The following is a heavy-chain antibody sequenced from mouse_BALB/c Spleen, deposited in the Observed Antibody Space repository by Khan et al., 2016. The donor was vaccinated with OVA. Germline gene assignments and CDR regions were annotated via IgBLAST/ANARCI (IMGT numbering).Heavy chain of an antibody. CDR3: ARQPYYHYNIMDY. V-gene: IGHV2-6-1*01. CDR1: GFSLTNYG. J-gene: IGHJ4*01. D-gene: IGHD2-10*01. CDR2: IWSDGST. Sequence: QVQLKQSGPGLVAPSQSLSITCTISGFSLTNYGVHWVRQPPGKGLEWLVVIWSDGSTTSNSALKSRLTISKDNSKSQVFLKMNSLQTDVTAMYFCARQPYYHYNIMDYWGQGTSVTVSS.